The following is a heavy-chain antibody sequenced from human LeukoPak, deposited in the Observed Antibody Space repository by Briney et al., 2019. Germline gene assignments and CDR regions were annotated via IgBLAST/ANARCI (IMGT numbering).Heavy chain of an antibody. CDR1: GFTFSSYG. CDR2: IRYDGSNK. V-gene: IGHV3-30*02. J-gene: IGHJ4*02. Sequence: PGGSLRLSCAASGFTFSSYGMHWVRQAPGKGLEWVAFIRYDGSNKYYADSVKGRFTISRDNSKNTLYLQMNSLRAEDTAVYYCARELIVGATPRDYWGQGTLVTVSS. CDR3: ARELIVGATPRDY. D-gene: IGHD1-26*01.